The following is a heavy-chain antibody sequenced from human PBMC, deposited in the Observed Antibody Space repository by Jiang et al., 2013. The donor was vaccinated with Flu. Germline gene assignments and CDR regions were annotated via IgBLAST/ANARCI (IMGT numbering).Heavy chain of an antibody. J-gene: IGHJ4*01. CDR3: ARALGYYGSGSPYFDS. CDR2: IYRSGNT. V-gene: IGHV4-30-2*01. D-gene: IGHD3-10*01. Sequence: GPGLVKPSQTLSLTCAVSGGSISTGDYSWSWIRQPPGKGLEWIGYIYRSGNTYYNPSLKSRVTISVDRSKNQFSLRLTSVTAADTAVYYCARALGYYGSGSPYFDSWGHGTLVTVSS. CDR1: GGSISTGDYS.